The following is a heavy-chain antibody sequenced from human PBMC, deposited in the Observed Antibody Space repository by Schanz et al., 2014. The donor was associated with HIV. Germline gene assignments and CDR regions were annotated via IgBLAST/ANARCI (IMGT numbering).Heavy chain of an antibody. CDR2: ISYDGRNK. D-gene: IGHD3-22*01. J-gene: IGHJ6*02. CDR3: AKDANYYDTKYRGKGNYYHYYGMDV. CDR1: GFNFNNYA. V-gene: IGHV3-30*18. Sequence: VQLLESGGGLEQPGGSLRLSCAASGFNFNNYAMTWVRQAPGKGLEWVAVISYDGRNKHYAESVKGRFTISRDNSKNTLYLQMKSLRAEDTAVYYCAKDANYYDTKYRGKGNYYHYYGMDVWGQGTMVTVS.